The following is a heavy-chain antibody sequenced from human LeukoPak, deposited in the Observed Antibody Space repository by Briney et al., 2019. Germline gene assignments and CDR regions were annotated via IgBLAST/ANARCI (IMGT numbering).Heavy chain of an antibody. CDR3: ARATGAADDYYESSGYYGSFDT. CDR2: ISSSSSYI. D-gene: IGHD3-22*01. CDR1: GFTFSSYR. Sequence: GGPLRLSCAASGFTFSSYRMIWVRQAPGKGLECVSSISSSSSYIYYADSVKGRFTISRDNAKNSLYLQMNSLRAEDTAVYYCARATGAADDYYESSGYYGSFDTWGQGTMVTVSS. V-gene: IGHV3-21*01. J-gene: IGHJ3*02.